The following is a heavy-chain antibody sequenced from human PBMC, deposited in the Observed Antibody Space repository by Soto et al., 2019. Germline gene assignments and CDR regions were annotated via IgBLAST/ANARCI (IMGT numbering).Heavy chain of an antibody. CDR3: ARGGYSAGWTYGMDV. Sequence: QVQLVESGGGEVQPGRSLRLSCAASGFTFNTYGMHWARQAPGKGLEWVAVIWYDGSNKYYADSVKGRFTISRDNSKNTLYMEMNSLRAEDTAVYFCARGGYSAGWTYGMDVWGQGTTVTVS. D-gene: IGHD5-18*01. J-gene: IGHJ6*02. CDR1: GFTFNTYG. CDR2: IWYDGSNK. V-gene: IGHV3-33*01.